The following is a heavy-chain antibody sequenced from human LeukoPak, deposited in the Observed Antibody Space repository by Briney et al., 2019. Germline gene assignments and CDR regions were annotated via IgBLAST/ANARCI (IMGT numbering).Heavy chain of an antibody. D-gene: IGHD3-16*01. V-gene: IGHV3-20*04. CDR2: INWNGGST. CDR3: ASGLGYLFDY. Sequence: SGGSLRLSCAASGFTFDDYGMSWVRQAPGKGLEWVSGINWNGGSTGYADSVKGRFTISRDNAKNSLYLQMNSLRAEDTALYYCASGLGYLFDYWGQGTLVTVSS. J-gene: IGHJ4*02. CDR1: GFTFDDYG.